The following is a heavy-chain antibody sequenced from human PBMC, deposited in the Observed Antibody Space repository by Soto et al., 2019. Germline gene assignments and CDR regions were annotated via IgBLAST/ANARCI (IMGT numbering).Heavy chain of an antibody. CDR2: IYYSGST. J-gene: IGHJ3*02. CDR3: ARGVGGYYDSSGYYYTSAFDI. Sequence: SETLSLTCTVSGGSISSGGYYWSWIRQHPGKGLEWIGYIYYSGSTYYNPSLKSRVTISVDTSKNQFSLKLSSVTAADTAVYYCARGVGGYYDSSGYYYTSAFDIWGQGTMVTVSS. CDR1: GGSISSGGYY. V-gene: IGHV4-31*03. D-gene: IGHD3-22*01.